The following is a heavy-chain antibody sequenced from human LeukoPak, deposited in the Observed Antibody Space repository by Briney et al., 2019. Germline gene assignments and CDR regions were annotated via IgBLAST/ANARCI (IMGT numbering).Heavy chain of an antibody. CDR1: GGSIISYY. V-gene: IGHV4-59*01. J-gene: IGHJ3*02. D-gene: IGHD3-22*01. CDR2: IYYSGST. Sequence: TSETLSLTCTVSGGSIISYYWSWIRQPPGKGLEYIGYIYYSGSTNYNPSLKSRVTISVDTSKNQFSLKLSSVTAADTAVYYCARGLYDSSGYYRDDAFDIWGQGTMVTVSS. CDR3: ARGLYDSSGYYRDDAFDI.